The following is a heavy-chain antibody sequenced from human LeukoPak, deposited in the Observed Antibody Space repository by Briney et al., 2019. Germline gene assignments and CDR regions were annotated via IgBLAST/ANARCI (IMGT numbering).Heavy chain of an antibody. Sequence: GGSLLLSCAASGFSFSSYAMSWVRQAPGRGLEWVSAIIGSGGSTYYSDSVKGRFTISRDNSKNTLFLQMNSLIADEAAAVYCLRRRDFIDYWGQGTLVTVSS. J-gene: IGHJ4*02. V-gene: IGHV3-23*01. CDR3: LRRRDFIDY. CDR2: IIGSGGST. CDR1: GFSFSSYA. D-gene: IGHD2-21*01.